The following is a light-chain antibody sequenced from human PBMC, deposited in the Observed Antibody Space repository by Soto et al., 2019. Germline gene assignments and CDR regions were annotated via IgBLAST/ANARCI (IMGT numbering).Light chain of an antibody. CDR3: QQYDNLLFT. CDR1: QDIRNY. Sequence: DIQMTQSPSSLSASVGDRVTITCQASQDIRNYLNWYQQKPGKAPKLLIYDASKLETGVPSRFSGSRSGTDFTFTISSLQPEDIATYYCQQYDNLLFTFGPGTKVDIK. J-gene: IGKJ3*01. V-gene: IGKV1-33*01. CDR2: DAS.